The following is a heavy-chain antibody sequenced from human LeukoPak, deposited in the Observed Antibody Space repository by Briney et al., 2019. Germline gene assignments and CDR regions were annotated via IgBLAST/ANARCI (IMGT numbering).Heavy chain of an antibody. V-gene: IGHV3-23*01. Sequence: GGSLRLSCSASGFTFRNFAISWVRQAPGKGLECVSSIGVGDTRYADSVKGRFTISRDDSRSTVDLQMSSLRAEDTAVYYCAKDGQSFNSMYDYFDSWGQGTLVTVSS. J-gene: IGHJ4*02. D-gene: IGHD2-8*01. CDR1: GFTFRNFA. CDR3: AKDGQSFNSMYDYFDS. CDR2: IGVGDT.